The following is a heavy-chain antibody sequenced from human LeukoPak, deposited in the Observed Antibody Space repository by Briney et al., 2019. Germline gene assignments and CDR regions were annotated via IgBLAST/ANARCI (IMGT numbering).Heavy chain of an antibody. D-gene: IGHD3-16*01. CDR1: GFTFSSYA. V-gene: IGHV3-23*01. Sequence: GGSLRLSCAASGFTFSSYAMSWVRQAPGKGLEWVSGISGSAGSTHYADSVKGRFTISRDNSKNTLYLQMNSLRAEDTAVYYCAKGGRGTYDSWGQGTLVTASS. CDR3: AKGGRGTYDS. CDR2: ISGSAGST. J-gene: IGHJ4*02.